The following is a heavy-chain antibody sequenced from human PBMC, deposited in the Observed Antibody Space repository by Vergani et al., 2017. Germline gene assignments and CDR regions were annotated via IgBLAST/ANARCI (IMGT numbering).Heavy chain of an antibody. Sequence: EVQLVESGGGLVQPGGSLRLSCAASGFTVSSNYMSWVRQAPGKGLEWVSVIYSGGSTYYADSVKGRFTISRDNSKNTLYLQMNSLRAEDTAVYYCARVAGYSSSWYIYFQHWGQGTLVTVSS. CDR2: IYSGGST. J-gene: IGHJ1*01. CDR1: GFTVSSNY. D-gene: IGHD6-13*01. V-gene: IGHV3-66*02. CDR3: ARVAGYSSSWYIYFQH.